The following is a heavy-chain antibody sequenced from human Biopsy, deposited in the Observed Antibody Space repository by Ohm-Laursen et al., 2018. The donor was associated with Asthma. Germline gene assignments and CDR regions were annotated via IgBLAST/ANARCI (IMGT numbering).Heavy chain of an antibody. J-gene: IGHJ4*02. D-gene: IGHD3-3*01. CDR3: ASQSSGSDFWSGYYYFDY. CDR2: ISYDGSNK. Sequence: SLRLSCAASGFTFSTYAMHWARHAPGKGLEWVAVISYDGSNKYYADSVKGRFTISRDNSKNTLYLQMNSLRAEDTAVYYGASQSSGSDFWSGYYYFDYWGQGTLVTVSS. CDR1: GFTFSTYA. V-gene: IGHV3-30-3*01.